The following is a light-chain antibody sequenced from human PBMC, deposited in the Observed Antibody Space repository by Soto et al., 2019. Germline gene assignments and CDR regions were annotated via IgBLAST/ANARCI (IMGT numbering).Light chain of an antibody. V-gene: IGKV3-20*01. CDR2: GAS. J-gene: IGKJ1*01. CDR3: HQYGSSPQT. CDR1: QSVSSSY. Sequence: EIVLTQSPGTLSFSPGERATLSCRASQSVSSSYLAWYQQKPGQAPRLLIYGASSRATGIPDRFTGSGSGTDFTLTISRLEPEDFAVFYCHQYGSSPQTFGQGTKVDI.